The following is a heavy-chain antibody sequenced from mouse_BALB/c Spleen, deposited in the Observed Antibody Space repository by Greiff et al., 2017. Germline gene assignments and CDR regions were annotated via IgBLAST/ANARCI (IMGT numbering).Heavy chain of an antibody. Sequence: QVQLKQSGPELVKPGASVKISCKASGYAFSSSWMNWVKQRPGQGLEWIGRIYPGDGDTNYNGKFKGKATLTADKSSSTAYMQLSSLTSVDSAVYFCARSDGYYYFDYWGQGTTLTVSS. CDR1: GYAFSSSW. CDR2: IYPGDGDT. CDR3: ARSDGYYYFDY. V-gene: IGHV1-82*01. D-gene: IGHD2-3*01. J-gene: IGHJ2*01.